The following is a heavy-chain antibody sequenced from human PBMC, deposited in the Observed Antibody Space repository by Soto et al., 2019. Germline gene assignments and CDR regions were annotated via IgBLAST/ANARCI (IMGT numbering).Heavy chain of an antibody. CDR3: ARGGDTAMAFDY. Sequence: QVQLQQWGAGLLKPSETLSLTCAVYGGSFSGYYWSWIRQPPGKGLEWIGEINHSGSTNYNPSLKSRVTISVDTSKNQFSLRLSSVTAADTAVYYCARGGDTAMAFDYWGQGTLVTVSS. CDR2: INHSGST. D-gene: IGHD5-18*01. CDR1: GGSFSGYY. J-gene: IGHJ4*02. V-gene: IGHV4-34*01.